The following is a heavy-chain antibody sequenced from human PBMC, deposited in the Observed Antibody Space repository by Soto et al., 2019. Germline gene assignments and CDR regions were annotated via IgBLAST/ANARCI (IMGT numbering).Heavy chain of an antibody. CDR1: GASISSYY. Sequence: QVQLQESGPGLVKPSETLSLTCSVSGASISSYYWSWIRQPPGKGLEWIGNIYYSGSTNYNPSLKSRVTISVDTSKNQFSLKLSSVTAADTAVYYCARGGTRYSWPLWGQGTLVTVSS. J-gene: IGHJ4*02. V-gene: IGHV4-59*01. D-gene: IGHD3-9*01. CDR3: ARGGTRYSWPL. CDR2: IYYSGST.